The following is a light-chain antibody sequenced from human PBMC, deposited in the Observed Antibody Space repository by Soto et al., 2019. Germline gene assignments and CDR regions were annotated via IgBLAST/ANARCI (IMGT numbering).Light chain of an antibody. J-gene: IGKJ1*01. Sequence: DIQMTQSPSTLSASVGDRVTITCRASQSITIWLAWYQQKPGKAPELLIFDASNLESGVPSRFSGSGSGTEFTLTISSLQPDDFATYHCQHYNSFSWTFGQGTKVEIK. CDR2: DAS. V-gene: IGKV1-5*01. CDR1: QSITIW. CDR3: QHYNSFSWT.